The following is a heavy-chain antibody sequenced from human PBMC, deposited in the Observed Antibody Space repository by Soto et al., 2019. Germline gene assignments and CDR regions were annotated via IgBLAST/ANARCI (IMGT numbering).Heavy chain of an antibody. CDR3: ARMRGSYDFDY. V-gene: IGHV3-21*01. Sequence: EVQMVESGGGLVKPGGSLRLSCAASGFTFSSYSMNWVHQAPGKGLEWVSSISSSTGYIDYADSVKGRFTISRDNAKNSLYMQMNRQRAEDTAVYYCARMRGSYDFDYWGQGTLVTVSS. CDR2: ISSSTGYI. D-gene: IGHD1-26*01. J-gene: IGHJ4*02. CDR1: GFTFSSYS.